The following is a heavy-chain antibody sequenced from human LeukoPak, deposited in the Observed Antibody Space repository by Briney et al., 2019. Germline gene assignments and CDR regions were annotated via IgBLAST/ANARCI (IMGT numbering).Heavy chain of an antibody. Sequence: PSETLSLTCTVSGGSISSSSYYWGWIRQPPGKGLEWIGSIYYSGSTYYNPSLKSRVTISVDTSKNQFSLKLSSVTAADTAVYYCARFSRGWTANWFDPWGQGTLVTVSS. J-gene: IGHJ5*02. CDR3: ARFSRGWTANWFDP. V-gene: IGHV4-39*07. CDR2: IYYSGST. D-gene: IGHD2-15*01. CDR1: GGSISSSSYY.